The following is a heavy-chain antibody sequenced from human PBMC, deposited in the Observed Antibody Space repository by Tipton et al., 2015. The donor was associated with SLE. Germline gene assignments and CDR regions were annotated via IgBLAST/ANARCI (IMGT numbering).Heavy chain of an antibody. CDR2: IYYSGST. D-gene: IGHD4-11*01. J-gene: IGHJ4*02. Sequence: LRLSCTVSGGSISSYYWSWIRQPPGKGLEWIGYIYYSGSTNYNPSLKSRVTISVDTSKNQFSLKLSSVTAADTAVYYCARAIYSNYVGYYFDYWGQGTLVTVSS. V-gene: IGHV4-59*01. CDR3: ARAIYSNYVGYYFDY. CDR1: GGSISSYY.